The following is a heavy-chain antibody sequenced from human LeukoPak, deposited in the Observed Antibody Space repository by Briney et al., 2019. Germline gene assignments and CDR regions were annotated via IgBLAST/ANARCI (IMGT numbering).Heavy chain of an antibody. CDR2: IYYSGST. CDR3: ARQGAPYYYYYMDV. J-gene: IGHJ6*03. Sequence: SETLSLTCTVSGVSISSSSYYWGWIRQPPGKGLEWIGSIYYSGSTYYNPSLKSRVTITVDTSKNQFSLKLSSVTAADTAVYYCARQGAPYYYYYMDVWAKGSRSPSP. V-gene: IGHV4-39*01. CDR1: GVSISSSSYY.